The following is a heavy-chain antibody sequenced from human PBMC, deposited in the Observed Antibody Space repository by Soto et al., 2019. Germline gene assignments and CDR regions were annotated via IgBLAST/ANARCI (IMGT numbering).Heavy chain of an antibody. CDR3: ARDWSAARPDYYYGMDV. J-gene: IGHJ6*02. CDR1: GYTFTSYG. CDR2: ISAYNGNT. V-gene: IGHV1-18*04. Sequence: AASVKVSCKASGYTFTSYGISWVRQAPGQGLEWMGWISAYNGNTNYAQKPQGRVTMTTDTSTSTAYMELRSLRSDDTAVYYCARDWSAARPDYYYGMDVWGQGTTVTVSS. D-gene: IGHD6-6*01.